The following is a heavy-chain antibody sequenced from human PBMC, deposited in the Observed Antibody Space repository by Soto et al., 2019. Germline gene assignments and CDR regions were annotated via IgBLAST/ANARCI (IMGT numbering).Heavy chain of an antibody. D-gene: IGHD6-19*01. Sequence: GGSLRLSCAASGFTLSGYAMDWVRQAPGKGLEWVSGISCNGGSTCYADSVKGRFTISRDNAKNSLYLQMNSLRAEDTAVYYCAKDKWPRGSSGWWFDYWGQGTLVTVSS. CDR3: AKDKWPRGSSGWWFDY. CDR1: GFTLSGYA. V-gene: IGHV3-9*01. J-gene: IGHJ4*02. CDR2: ISCNGGST.